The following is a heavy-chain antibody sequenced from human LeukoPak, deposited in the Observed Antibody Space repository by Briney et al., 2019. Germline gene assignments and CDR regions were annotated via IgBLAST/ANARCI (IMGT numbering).Heavy chain of an antibody. CDR3: AELGITMIRGV. D-gene: IGHD3-22*01. V-gene: IGHV3-21*01. CDR1: GFTFSSYS. CDR2: ISTTSGNI. Sequence: PGGSLRLSCAASGFTFSSYSMNWVRQAPGKGLEWVAAISTTSGNIYYADSVKGRFTISRDNAKNSLYLQMNSLRAEDTAVYYCAELGITMIRGVWGKGTTVTISS. J-gene: IGHJ6*04.